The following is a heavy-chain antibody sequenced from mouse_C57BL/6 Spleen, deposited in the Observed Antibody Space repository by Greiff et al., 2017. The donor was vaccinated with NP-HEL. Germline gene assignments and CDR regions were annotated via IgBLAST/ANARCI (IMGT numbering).Heavy chain of an antibody. CDR2: INPSTGGT. J-gene: IGHJ4*01. CDR3: ARQDYGSLYYYAMDY. CDR1: GYSFTGYY. V-gene: IGHV1-42*01. Sequence: VQLKQSGPELVKPGASVKISCKASGYSFTGYYMNWVKQSPEQSLEWIGEINPSTGGTTYNQKFKAKATLTVDKSSSTAYMQLKSLTSEDSAVYYCARQDYGSLYYYAMDYWGQGTSVTVSS. D-gene: IGHD1-1*01.